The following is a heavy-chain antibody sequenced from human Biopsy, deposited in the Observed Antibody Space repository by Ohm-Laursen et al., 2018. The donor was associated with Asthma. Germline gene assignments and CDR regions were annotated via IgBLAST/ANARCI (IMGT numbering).Heavy chain of an antibody. CDR2: MNPNSGNT. V-gene: IGHV1-8*01. D-gene: IGHD3-16*01. CDR3: TRWSLRVRDTPNDY. Sequence: GASVKVSCKASGYTFTSYDTNWVRQATGQGLEWMGWMNPNSGNTGYPQNFQGRVTMTRDTSISTAYMELSSLRSEDTAVYYCTRWSLRVRDTPNDYWGQGTLVTVSS. J-gene: IGHJ4*02. CDR1: GYTFTSYD.